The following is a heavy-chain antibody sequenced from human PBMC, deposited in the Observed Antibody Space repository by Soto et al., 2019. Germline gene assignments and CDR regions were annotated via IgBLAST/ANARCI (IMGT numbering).Heavy chain of an antibody. D-gene: IGHD2-2*01. V-gene: IGHV4-59*08. CDR1: GGSIGRYY. CDR2: IYYSGTT. Sequence: PSETLSLTCTVSGGSIGRYYWSWLRQAPGKGLEWIGYIYYSGTTYYNPSLQSRVTISLDTSKNHFSLKLSSVTAADTAVYYCARTPSSTYYGIDVWGQGTTVTVSS. CDR3: ARTPSSTYYGIDV. J-gene: IGHJ6*02.